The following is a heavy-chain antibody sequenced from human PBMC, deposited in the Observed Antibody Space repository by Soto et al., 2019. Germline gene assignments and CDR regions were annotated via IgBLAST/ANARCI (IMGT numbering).Heavy chain of an antibody. CDR2: ISAYNGNT. Sequence: XAVKVACQGSGYPLSSYGRSLVRQAPGQGLEWMGWISAYNGNTNYAQKLQGRVTMTTDTSTSTAYMELRSLRSDDTAVYYCARAVDTAMIFDYWGQRTLVTVSS. V-gene: IGHV1-18*01. CDR1: GYPLSSYG. J-gene: IGHJ4*02. D-gene: IGHD5-18*01. CDR3: ARAVDTAMIFDY.